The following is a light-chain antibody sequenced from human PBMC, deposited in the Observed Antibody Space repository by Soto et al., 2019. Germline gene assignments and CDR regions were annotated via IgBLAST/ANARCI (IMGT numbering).Light chain of an antibody. J-gene: IGKJ1*01. CDR3: QQSYSTPWT. CDR2: AAS. Sequence: DIQMTQSPSSLSASVGDRVTITCRATQSISSYLNWYQQKPGKAPMLLIYAASSLQSGVPSRFSGSGSGTDFTLTISSLQPEDFAPYYCQQSYSTPWTFGQGTKVEIK. V-gene: IGKV1-39*01. CDR1: QSISSY.